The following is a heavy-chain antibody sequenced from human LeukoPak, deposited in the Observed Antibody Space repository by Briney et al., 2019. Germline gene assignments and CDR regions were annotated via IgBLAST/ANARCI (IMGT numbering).Heavy chain of an antibody. Sequence: DPSETLSLTCSVSGGSMSSYYWSWIRQPAGKGLEWIGRIYTSGSTNYNPSLKSRVTMSVDTSKNQLSLKLTSVTAADTAVYYCAREERLYSSSWYPRPYYYYMDVWGKGTTVTIPS. V-gene: IGHV4-4*07. CDR3: AREERLYSSSWYPRPYYYYMDV. CDR2: IYTSGST. D-gene: IGHD6-13*01. J-gene: IGHJ6*03. CDR1: GGSMSSYY.